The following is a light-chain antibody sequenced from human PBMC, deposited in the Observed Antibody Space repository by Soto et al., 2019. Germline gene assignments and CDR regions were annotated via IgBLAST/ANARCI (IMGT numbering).Light chain of an antibody. CDR2: GAS. Sequence: EIVWTQSPGTLSLSPGERATLACRSSQSVSSNYLAWYQQKPGLAPRLLIYGASFRATDIPDRFSGSASGTDFTLTISRLEPEDFALYYCQQYGSSPPLTFGGGTKVDIK. CDR3: QQYGSSPPLT. CDR1: QSVSSNY. J-gene: IGKJ4*01. V-gene: IGKV3-20*01.